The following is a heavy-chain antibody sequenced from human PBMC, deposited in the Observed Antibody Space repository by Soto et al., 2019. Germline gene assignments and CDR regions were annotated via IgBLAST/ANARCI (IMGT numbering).Heavy chain of an antibody. V-gene: IGHV4-31*03. D-gene: IGHD5-12*01. CDR1: GDPISSGGYY. Sequence: PSETLSLTCTVSGDPISSGGYYLTWIRQQPGKGLEWVGYMYSSGGTYYNPSLKSRLTISVDTSKNHFSLELTSVTAADTAVYYCARHQGGYASPLEYWGQGIMVTVS. J-gene: IGHJ4*02. CDR3: ARHQGGYASPLEY. CDR2: MYSSGGT.